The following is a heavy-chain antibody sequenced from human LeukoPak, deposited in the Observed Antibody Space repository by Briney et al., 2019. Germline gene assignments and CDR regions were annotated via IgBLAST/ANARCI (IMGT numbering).Heavy chain of an antibody. CDR1: GYTFTGYY. D-gene: IGHD6-19*01. J-gene: IGHJ3*02. CDR3: ARAVAGSGAFDI. V-gene: IGHV1-2*02. CDR2: INPNSGGT. Sequence: ASVKVPCKASGYTFTGYYMHWVRQAPGQGLEWMGWINPNSGGTNYAQKFQGRVTMTRDTSISTAYMELSRLRSDDTAVYYCARAVAGSGAFDIWGQGTMVTVSS.